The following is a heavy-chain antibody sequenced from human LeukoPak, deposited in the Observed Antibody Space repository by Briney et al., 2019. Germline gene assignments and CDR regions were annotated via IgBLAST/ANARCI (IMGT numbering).Heavy chain of an antibody. J-gene: IGHJ4*02. CDR2: ISDSGGYT. D-gene: IGHD3-9*01. V-gene: IGHV3-23*01. Sequence: GGFLRLSCAASGFTFSSFAVSWVRQAPGKGLECVSAISDSGGYTYYADSVKGRFTISRDNSKNTLYLQMNSLRAEDTAVYYCAKSASPLTGYYRFDYWGQGTLVTVSS. CDR3: AKSASPLTGYYRFDY. CDR1: GFTFSSFA.